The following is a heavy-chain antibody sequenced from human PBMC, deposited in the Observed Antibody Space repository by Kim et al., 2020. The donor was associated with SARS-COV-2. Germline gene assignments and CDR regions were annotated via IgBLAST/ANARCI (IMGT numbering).Heavy chain of an antibody. CDR3: AGGQYQLLSDYYYYGMDV. D-gene: IGHD2-2*01. V-gene: IGHV4-4*02. J-gene: IGHJ6*02. CDR1: GGSISSSNW. CDR2: IYHSGST. Sequence: SETLSLTCAVSGGSISSSNWWSWVRQPPGKGLEWIGEIYHSGSTNYNPSLKSRVTISVDKSKNQFSLKLSSVTAADTAVYYCAGGQYQLLSDYYYYGMDVWGQGTTVTVSS.